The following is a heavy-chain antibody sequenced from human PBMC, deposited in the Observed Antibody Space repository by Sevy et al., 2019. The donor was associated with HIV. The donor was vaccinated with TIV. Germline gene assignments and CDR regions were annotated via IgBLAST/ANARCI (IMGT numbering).Heavy chain of an antibody. D-gene: IGHD5-18*01. CDR3: ARSQNVDSGPFDY. CDR2: FFHSDSP. CDR1: GNSLSSDDYY. Sequence: SETLSLTCSVSGNSLSSDDYYWSWVRQPPGKGLEGIAYFFHSDSPKYRPSLKSRLTISIDTSKNLFSLKVNSVTAADSAGYYCARSQNVDSGPFDYWGQGTPVTVSS. V-gene: IGHV4-30-4*08. J-gene: IGHJ4*02.